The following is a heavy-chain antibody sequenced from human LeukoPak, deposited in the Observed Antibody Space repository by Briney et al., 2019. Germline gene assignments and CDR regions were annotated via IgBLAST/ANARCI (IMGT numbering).Heavy chain of an antibody. CDR2: ISYDGSKE. CDR3: AKEYDSLYYFDY. D-gene: IGHD3-16*01. Sequence: TGRSLRLSCAASGFTFRSYGMHWVRQAPGKGLEWVAVISYDGSKEHYGDSVKGRFSISRDNSKNTLYLQMNSLRAEDTAVYYCAKEYDSLYYFDYWGQGTLVTVSS. V-gene: IGHV3-30*18. CDR1: GFTFRSYG. J-gene: IGHJ4*02.